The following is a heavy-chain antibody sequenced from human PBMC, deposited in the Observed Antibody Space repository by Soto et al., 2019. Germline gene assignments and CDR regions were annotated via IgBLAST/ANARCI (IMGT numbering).Heavy chain of an antibody. D-gene: IGHD3-9*01. V-gene: IGHV3-30*18. CDR2: ISYDGSNK. J-gene: IGHJ4*02. Sequence: ESGGGVVQPGRSLRLSCAATGFTFSSYGMHWVRQAPGKGLEWVAVISYDGSNKYYADSVKGRFTISRDNSKNTLYLQMNSLRAEDTAGYYCGKDDRYFDWSQTYFFDYWGQGTLVTVSS. CDR1: GFTFSSYG. CDR3: GKDDRYFDWSQTYFFDY.